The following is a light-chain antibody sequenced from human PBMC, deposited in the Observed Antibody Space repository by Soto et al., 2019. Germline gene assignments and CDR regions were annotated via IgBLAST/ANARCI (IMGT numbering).Light chain of an antibody. CDR1: QSLTRN. V-gene: IGKV3-11*01. CDR2: STS. J-gene: IGKJ4*01. CDR3: QQRSNWLALT. Sequence: EIVMTQSPATLSVSPGERVTLSCRASQSLTRNLAWYQHKPGQSPRLLIFSTSTRATGIPERFSGGGSGTDFTLTISSLEPEDFAVYYCQQRSNWLALTFGGGTKVDI.